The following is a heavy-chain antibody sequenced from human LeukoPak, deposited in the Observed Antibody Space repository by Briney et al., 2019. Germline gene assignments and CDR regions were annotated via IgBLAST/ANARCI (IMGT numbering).Heavy chain of an antibody. V-gene: IGHV3-11*03. CDR2: ISSTTSYT. CDR3: AIFQGTYGDNDNDF. J-gene: IGHJ4*02. Sequence: GGSLRLSCAASGFTFGDFPMSWIRQTPGKGLEWISYISSTTSYTDYADSVKGRFTISRDNAENSVYLQMNSLRVEDTAVYYCAIFQGTYGDNDNDFWGQGTLVTVSS. CDR1: GFTFGDFP. D-gene: IGHD4-17*01.